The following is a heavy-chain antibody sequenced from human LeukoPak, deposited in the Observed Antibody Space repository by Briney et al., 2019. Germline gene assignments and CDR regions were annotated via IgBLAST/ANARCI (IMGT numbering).Heavy chain of an antibody. J-gene: IGHJ4*02. V-gene: IGHV1-2*06. CDR2: INPNSGGT. Sequence: ASVKVSCKASGYTFTGYYMHWVRQAPGQGLEWMGRINPNSGGTNYAQKFQGRVTMTRDTSISTAYMEPSRLRSDDTAVYYCARDTKDGESDYWGQGTLVTVSS. CDR3: ARDTKDGESDY. CDR1: GYTFTGYY. D-gene: IGHD7-27*01.